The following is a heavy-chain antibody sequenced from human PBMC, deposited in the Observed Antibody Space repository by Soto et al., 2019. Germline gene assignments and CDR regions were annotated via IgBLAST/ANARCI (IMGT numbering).Heavy chain of an antibody. CDR3: ARLSHYYDSSGHRFWFAP. D-gene: IGHD3-22*01. CDR1: GGSISSSSYY. Sequence: KPSETLSLTCTVSGGSISSSSYYWGWIRQPPGKGLEWIGSIYYSGSTYYNPSLKSRVTISVDTSKNQFSLKLSSVTAADTAVYYCARLSHYYDSSGHRFWFAPWGQGTLVTVSS. J-gene: IGHJ5*02. V-gene: IGHV4-39*01. CDR2: IYYSGST.